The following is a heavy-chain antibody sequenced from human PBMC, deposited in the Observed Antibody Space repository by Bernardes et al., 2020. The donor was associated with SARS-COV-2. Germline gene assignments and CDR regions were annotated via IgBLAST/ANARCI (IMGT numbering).Heavy chain of an antibody. V-gene: IGHV1-18*01. CDR3: ARDNDDFWSGYYDY. J-gene: IGHJ4*02. CDR2: ISAYNGNT. Sequence: ASMEVSCKASGYTFTTYRIGWVRQDPGQGLEWMGSISAYNGNTVYAQKVQDRVTMSTDTSTNTAYMELGNMRSDDTAVYYCARDNDDFWSGYYDYWGQGTLVTVSS. CDR1: GYTFTTYR. D-gene: IGHD3-3*01.